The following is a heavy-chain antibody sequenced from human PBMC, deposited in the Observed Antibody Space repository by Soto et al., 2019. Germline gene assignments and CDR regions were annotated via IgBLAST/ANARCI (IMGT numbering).Heavy chain of an antibody. Sequence: GESLKISCKGSGYSFTSYWIGWVRQMPGKGLEWMGIIYPGDSDTRYSPSFQGQVTISADKSISTAYLQWSSLKASDTAMYYCATTSAAGKYYYGMDVWGQGITVTVSS. CDR2: IYPGDSDT. D-gene: IGHD6-13*01. CDR3: ATTSAAGKYYYGMDV. J-gene: IGHJ6*02. V-gene: IGHV5-51*01. CDR1: GYSFTSYW.